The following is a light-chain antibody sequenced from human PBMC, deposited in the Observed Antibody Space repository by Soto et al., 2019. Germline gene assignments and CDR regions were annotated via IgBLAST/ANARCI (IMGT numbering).Light chain of an antibody. CDR3: AVWDDTQEALV. J-gene: IGLJ3*02. Sequence: QSVVTQPPSASGTPGQRVTISCSGSSSNVGSNTVDWYQHLPGTAPKLLIYHNNQRPSGVPDRLSGSKSGTSASLAISGLHADEEDDYYCAVWDDTQEALVFGGGTKLTVL. CDR2: HNN. CDR1: SSNVGSNT. V-gene: IGLV1-44*01.